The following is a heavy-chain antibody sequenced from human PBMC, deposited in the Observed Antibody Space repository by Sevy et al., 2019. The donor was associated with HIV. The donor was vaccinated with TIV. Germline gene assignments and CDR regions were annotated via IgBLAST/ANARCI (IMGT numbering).Heavy chain of an antibody. Sequence: ASVKVSCKASGYSFTTYAITWVRQAPGQGLEWMGWISPFHGNTNYAQKLQGRVSMTTDTSTSTAYMELTSLRSDDTAVYYCARVCGGRLYNGRFDPWGQGTLVTVSS. CDR3: ARVCGGRLYNGRFDP. V-gene: IGHV1-18*01. CDR2: ISPFHGNT. J-gene: IGHJ5*02. D-gene: IGHD2-2*02. CDR1: GYSFTTYA.